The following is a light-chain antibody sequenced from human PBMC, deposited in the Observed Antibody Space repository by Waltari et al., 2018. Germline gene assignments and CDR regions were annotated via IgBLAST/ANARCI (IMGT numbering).Light chain of an antibody. CDR3: QQYGNSPVS. Sequence: ESVLTQSPGTLSLSPGERATLSCRASQSISYLAWYQQKGGQAPRLLIYEASRRTTGVPDRVSGSGSGTDFALSISRLEPEDSAVYYCQQYGNSPVSFGGGTRVEIK. CDR1: QSISY. J-gene: IGKJ4*01. V-gene: IGKV3-20*01. CDR2: EAS.